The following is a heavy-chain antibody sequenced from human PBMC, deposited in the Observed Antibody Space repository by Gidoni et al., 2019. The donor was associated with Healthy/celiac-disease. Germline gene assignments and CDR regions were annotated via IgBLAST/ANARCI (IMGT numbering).Heavy chain of an antibody. J-gene: IGHJ6*02. D-gene: IGHD3-10*01. CDR2: INHSGST. V-gene: IGHV4-34*01. CDR1: GGSFSGYY. CDR3: ARVRSYYGMDV. Sequence: QVQLQQWGAGLLKPSETLSLTCAVYGGSFSGYYWSWIRQPPGKGLEWIGEINHSGSTNYNPSLTSRVTISVDTSKNQFSLKLSSVTAADTAVYYCARVRSYYGMDVWGQGTTVTVSS.